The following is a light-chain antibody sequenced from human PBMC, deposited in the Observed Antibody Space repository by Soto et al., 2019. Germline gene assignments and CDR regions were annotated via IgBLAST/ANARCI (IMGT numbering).Light chain of an antibody. Sequence: EIGFTQSPATLSLSPGERATLSCRASQSIGLAIAWYQHKPGQAPRLLIFDASQRATGIPARFRGSGSGTDFTLTISRLEPEDFAVYYCQQYGSSLITFGQGTRLEIK. J-gene: IGKJ5*01. V-gene: IGKV3-11*01. CDR3: QQYGSSLIT. CDR2: DAS. CDR1: QSIGLA.